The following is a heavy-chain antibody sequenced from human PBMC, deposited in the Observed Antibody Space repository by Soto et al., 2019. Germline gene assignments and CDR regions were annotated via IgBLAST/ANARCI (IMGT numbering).Heavy chain of an antibody. CDR3: ARHFTGALWGGWFDP. V-gene: IGHV4-39*01. CDR2: IYYSGST. D-gene: IGHD3-9*01. Sequence: SETLSLTCTVSGGSSSSSSYYWFWLPHPPGKGREWSGSIYYSGSTYYNPPLKSRVTISVDTSKNQFSLKLSSVTAADTAVYYCARHFTGALWGGWFDPWGQGTLVTVSS. J-gene: IGHJ5*02. CDR1: GGSSSSSSYY.